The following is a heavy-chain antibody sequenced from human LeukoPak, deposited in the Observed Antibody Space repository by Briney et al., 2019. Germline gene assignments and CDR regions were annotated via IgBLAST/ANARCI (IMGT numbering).Heavy chain of an antibody. J-gene: IGHJ5*02. CDR2: IYHSGST. CDR1: GGSISSSNW. CDR3: ARYGDCSSTSCYVRVYNWFDP. D-gene: IGHD2-2*01. V-gene: IGHV4-4*02. Sequence: PSGTLSLTCAVSGGSISSSNWWSWVRQPPGKGLEWIGEIYHSGSTNYNPSFKSRVTISVDKSKNQFSLKLSSVTAADTAVYYCARYGDCSSTSCYVRVYNWFDPWGQGTLVTVSS.